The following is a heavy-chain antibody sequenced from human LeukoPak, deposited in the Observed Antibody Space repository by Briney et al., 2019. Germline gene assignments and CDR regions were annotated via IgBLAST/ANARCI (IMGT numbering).Heavy chain of an antibody. CDR3: ARGGYSYGYYYFDY. J-gene: IGHJ4*02. V-gene: IGHV4-38-2*02. D-gene: IGHD5-18*01. Sequence: SETLSLTCTVSAYSITIGYYWGWIRQPPGKGLEWIGSISHSGSTYYNPSLKSRVTISVDTSKSQFSLKVSSVTAADTAVYYCARGGYSYGYYYFDYWGQGTLVTVSS. CDR1: AYSITIGYY. CDR2: ISHSGST.